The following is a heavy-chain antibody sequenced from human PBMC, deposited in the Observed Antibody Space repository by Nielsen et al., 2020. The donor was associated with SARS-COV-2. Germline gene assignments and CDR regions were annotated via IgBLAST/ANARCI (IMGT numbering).Heavy chain of an antibody. Sequence: GESLKISCAASGFTFSSYSMNWVRQAPGKGLEWVSSISSSSSYIYYADSVKGRFTISRDNAKNSLYLQMNSLRAEDTAVYYCARDWGLLAYCGGDCYSWGQGTLVTVSS. J-gene: IGHJ5*02. CDR1: GFTFSSYS. D-gene: IGHD2-21*02. CDR2: ISSSSSYI. CDR3: ARDWGLLAYCGGDCYS. V-gene: IGHV3-21*01.